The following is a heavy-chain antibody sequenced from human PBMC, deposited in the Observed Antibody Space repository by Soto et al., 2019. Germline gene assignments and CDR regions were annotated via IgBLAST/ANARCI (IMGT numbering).Heavy chain of an antibody. CDR2: FDPEDGET. CDR1: GYTLTELS. Sequence: ASVKVSCKVSGYTLTELSMHWVRQAPGKGLEWMGGFDPEDGETIYAQKFQGRVTMTEDTSTDTAYMELSSLRSEDTAVYYCATGITMVRGVIITGNWFDPWGQGTLVTVSS. J-gene: IGHJ5*02. D-gene: IGHD3-10*01. CDR3: ATGITMVRGVIITGNWFDP. V-gene: IGHV1-24*01.